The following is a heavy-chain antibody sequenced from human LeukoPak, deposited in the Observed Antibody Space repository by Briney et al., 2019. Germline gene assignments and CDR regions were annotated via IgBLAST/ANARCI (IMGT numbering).Heavy chain of an antibody. CDR2: INNDGSST. Sequence: GGSLRLSCAASGFTFSSYCMHWVRQAPGKGLVWVSGINNDGSSTKYADSVKGRFTISRDNAKNTLYLQTNSLRADDTAVYYCARGQGHGFDIWGQGTMVTVSS. V-gene: IGHV3-74*01. CDR3: ARGQGHGFDI. CDR1: GFTFSSYC. J-gene: IGHJ3*02.